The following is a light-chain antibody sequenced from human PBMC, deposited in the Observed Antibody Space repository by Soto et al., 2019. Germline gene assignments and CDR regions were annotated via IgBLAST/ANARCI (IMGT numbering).Light chain of an antibody. Sequence: EIVMTQSPATLSVSPGERATLSCRASQSVSSDLAWYQQKPGQAPRLLIYGASSRATGIPDRFSGSGSGTDFTLTISRLEPEDFAVYYCQQYGSSHLTFGGGTKVDSK. V-gene: IGKV3-20*01. CDR3: QQYGSSHLT. J-gene: IGKJ4*01. CDR1: QSVSSD. CDR2: GAS.